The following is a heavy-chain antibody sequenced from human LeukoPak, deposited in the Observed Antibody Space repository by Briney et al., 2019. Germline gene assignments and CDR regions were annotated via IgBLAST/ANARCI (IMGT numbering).Heavy chain of an antibody. CDR1: GGSLRNYT. V-gene: IGHV1-69*02. CDR2: IVPFVDIT. J-gene: IGHJ5*02. Sequence: ASVKVSCKSSGGSLRNYTIHWVRQAPGQGLEWMGRIVPFVDITNYAHNFQDRVTITADKSTNTAHIELSSLRSEDTAVYYCAATSSIINWFDRWGQGTLVTVSS. D-gene: IGHD6-6*01. CDR3: AATSSIINWFDR.